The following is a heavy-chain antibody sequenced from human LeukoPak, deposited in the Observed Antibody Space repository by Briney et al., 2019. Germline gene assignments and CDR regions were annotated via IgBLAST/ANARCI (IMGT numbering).Heavy chain of an antibody. CDR1: GGSISSYY. J-gene: IGHJ3*02. CDR2: IYYSGST. CDR3: ARDRITGATARAFDI. V-gene: IGHV4-59*01. Sequence: PSETLSLTCTVSGGSISSYYWSWIRQPPGKGLEWIGYIYYSGSTNYNPSLKSRVTISVDTSKHQFSLKLSSVTAADTDVYSCARDRITGATARAFDIWGQGTMVTVSS. D-gene: IGHD1-7*01.